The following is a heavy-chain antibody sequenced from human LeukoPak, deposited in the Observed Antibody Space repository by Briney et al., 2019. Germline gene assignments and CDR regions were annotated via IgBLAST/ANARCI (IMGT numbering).Heavy chain of an antibody. J-gene: IGHJ3*02. Sequence: SQTLSLTCSVSGGSISSGSYYWSWIRQHPGKGLERIGYIYYSGSTYYNPSLKSRVTISVDTSKNQFSLKLNSVTAADTAVYYCARLYDSFRAFDIWGQGTIITVSS. CDR1: GGSISSGSYY. CDR3: ARLYDSFRAFDI. D-gene: IGHD2-8*01. V-gene: IGHV4-31*03. CDR2: IYYSGST.